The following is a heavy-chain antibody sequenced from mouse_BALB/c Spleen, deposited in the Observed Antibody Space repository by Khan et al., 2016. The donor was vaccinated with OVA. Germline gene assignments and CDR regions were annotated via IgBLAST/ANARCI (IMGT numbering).Heavy chain of an antibody. CDR1: GYTFTDYY. Sequence: QVRLQQSGTELARPGASVKLSCKASGYTFTDYYITWVKQRSRQGLEWIGETYPGSGNTYYNENFKVKASLTADKSSNTAYMQLTSLTTEDSAVYFCARVDTTSLDCWGQGTTLTVSS. CDR3: ARVDTTSLDC. D-gene: IGHD2-3*01. CDR2: TYPGSGNT. V-gene: IGHV1-77*01. J-gene: IGHJ2*01.